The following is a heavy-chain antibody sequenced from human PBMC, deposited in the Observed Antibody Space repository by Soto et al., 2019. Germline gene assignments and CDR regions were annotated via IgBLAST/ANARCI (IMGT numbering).Heavy chain of an antibody. Sequence: EVQLVESGGGLVQPGRSLRLSCAASGFSFDEYGMHWVRQAPGKGQDWVSGISWNSGTIGYADSVKGRFSISRDNAKKSLYLQMNSLRAEVRALYYCAKSTGGTANGMDVWGQGTTVIVSS. D-gene: IGHD2-8*02. CDR3: AKSTGGTANGMDV. CDR1: GFSFDEYG. J-gene: IGHJ6*02. CDR2: ISWNSGTI. V-gene: IGHV3-9*01.